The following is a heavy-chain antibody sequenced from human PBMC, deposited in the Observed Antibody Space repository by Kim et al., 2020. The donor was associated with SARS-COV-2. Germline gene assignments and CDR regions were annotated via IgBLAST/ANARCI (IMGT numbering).Heavy chain of an antibody. CDR3: ARQSHDYGDYSYFDY. V-gene: IGHV4-39*01. D-gene: IGHD4-17*01. Sequence: PSLKTRVTVSVDTSKNHFSLKLSSVTAADSAVYFCARQSHDYGDYSYFDYWGQGTLVTVSS. J-gene: IGHJ4*02.